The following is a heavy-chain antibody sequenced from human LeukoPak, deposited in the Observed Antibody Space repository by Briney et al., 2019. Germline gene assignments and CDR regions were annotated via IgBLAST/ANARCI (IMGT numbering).Heavy chain of an antibody. CDR1: GFTFGNSW. CDR3: VVVVEPPNSDGFDV. CDR2: INADGSTA. D-gene: IGHD1-14*01. J-gene: IGHJ3*01. Sequence: GGSLRLSCAASGFTFGNSWVHWVRQAPGKGLVWVSLINADGSTATYADSVKGRFTISRDNARNTLSLQMNSLTIEDTAVYYCVVVVEPPNSDGFDVWGQGTMITVSS. V-gene: IGHV3-74*01.